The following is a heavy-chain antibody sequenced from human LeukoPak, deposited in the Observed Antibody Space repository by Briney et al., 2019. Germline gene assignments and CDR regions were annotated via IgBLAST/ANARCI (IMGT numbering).Heavy chain of an antibody. V-gene: IGHV4-39*01. CDR1: GGSITSSSYY. D-gene: IGHD6-19*01. CDR3: ARSPVGAVALGMDV. J-gene: IGHJ6*04. CDR2: IYYSGST. Sequence: PSETLSLTCTVSGGSITSSSYYWGWIRQPPGKGLQWIGSIYYSGSTYYNPSLKSRVTISVDTSKIQFSLKLSSVTAADTAVYYCARSPVGAVALGMDVWGKGTTVTISS.